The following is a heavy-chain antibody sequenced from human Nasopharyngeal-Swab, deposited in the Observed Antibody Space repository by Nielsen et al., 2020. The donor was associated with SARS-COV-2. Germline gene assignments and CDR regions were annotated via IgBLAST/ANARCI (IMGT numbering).Heavy chain of an antibody. J-gene: IGHJ4*02. Sequence: GESLKISCAASGFTFSNHAMHWVRQAPGKGLELVSTIYANGLSTYYSDSVKGRFTISRDNSKHTLYLQMHSLEAADTAVYYCAKDRVAGTSFASDCWGQGTLVTVSS. CDR1: GFTFSNHA. CDR3: AKDRVAGTSFASDC. V-gene: IGHV3-23*01. CDR2: IYANGLST. D-gene: IGHD6-19*01.